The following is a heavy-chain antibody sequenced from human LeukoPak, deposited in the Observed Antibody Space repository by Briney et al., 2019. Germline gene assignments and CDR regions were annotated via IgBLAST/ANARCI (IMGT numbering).Heavy chain of an antibody. CDR2: INHSGST. D-gene: IGHD3-22*01. CDR3: ATLGEYYDSSGYYYN. CDR1: GDSISSYY. J-gene: IGHJ4*02. Sequence: PSETLSLTCTVSGDSISSYYWSWIRQPPGKGLEWIGEINHSGSTYYNPSLKSRVTISVDSSKNQFSLKLTSVTAADTAVYYCATLGEYYDSSGYYYNWGQGTLVTVSS. V-gene: IGHV4-34*01.